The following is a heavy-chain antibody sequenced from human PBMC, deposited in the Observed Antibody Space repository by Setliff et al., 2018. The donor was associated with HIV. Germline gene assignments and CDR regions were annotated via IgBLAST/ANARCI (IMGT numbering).Heavy chain of an antibody. Sequence: PSETLSLTCTVSGGSISSYYWSWIRQPPGEGLEWIGYIFYSGSTNYNPSLKSRVTISVDTSKNQFSLKLNSVTAADTAMYYCARDGGSSGWYFVLGYSDYWGPGTLVTVS. CDR1: GGSISSYY. CDR3: ARDGGSSGWYFVLGYSDY. CDR2: IFYSGST. D-gene: IGHD6-19*01. V-gene: IGHV4-59*12. J-gene: IGHJ4*02.